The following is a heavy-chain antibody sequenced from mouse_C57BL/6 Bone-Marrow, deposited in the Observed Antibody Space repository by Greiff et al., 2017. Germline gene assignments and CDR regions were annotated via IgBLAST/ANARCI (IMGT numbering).Heavy chain of an antibody. V-gene: IGHV1-55*01. CDR1: GYTFTSYW. CDR2: IYPGSGST. CDR3: ARYPCITTVVATDY. D-gene: IGHD1-1*01. Sequence: QVQLQQPGAELVKPGASVKMSCKASGYTFTSYWITWVKQRPGQGLEWIGDIYPGSGSTNYNEKFKSKATLTVDTSSSTAYMQLSSLTSEDSAVYYCARYPCITTVVATDYWGQGTTLTVSS. J-gene: IGHJ2*01.